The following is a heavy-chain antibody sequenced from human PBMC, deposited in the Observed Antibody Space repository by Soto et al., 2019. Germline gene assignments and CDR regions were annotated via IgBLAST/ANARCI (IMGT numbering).Heavy chain of an antibody. V-gene: IGHV3-73*02. CDR3: TRLGYSYGPGGVY. D-gene: IGHD5-18*01. CDR1: GFTFSGSA. Sequence: EVQLVESGGGLVQPGGSLKLSCAASGFTFSGSAMHWVRQASGKGLEWVGRIRSKANSYAAAYAASVKGRFTISRDDSKHTAYLQMTRLKTEDTAVYYCTRLGYSYGPGGVYWGQGTLVTVSS. J-gene: IGHJ4*02. CDR2: IRSKANSYAA.